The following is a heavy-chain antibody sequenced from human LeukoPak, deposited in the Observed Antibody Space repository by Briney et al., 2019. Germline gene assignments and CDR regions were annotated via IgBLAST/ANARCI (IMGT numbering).Heavy chain of an antibody. D-gene: IGHD5-24*01. J-gene: IGHJ4*02. CDR1: GFTFSSYS. V-gene: IGHV3-21*01. CDR2: ISSSSSYI. CDR3: ARGDGYNYPFDY. Sequence: PGGSLRLSCAASGFTFSSYSMNWVRQAPGKGLEWVSSISSSSSYIYYADSVKGRFTISRDNAKNSLYLQMNSLRAEDTAVYYCARGDGYNYPFDYWGQGTLVTVSS.